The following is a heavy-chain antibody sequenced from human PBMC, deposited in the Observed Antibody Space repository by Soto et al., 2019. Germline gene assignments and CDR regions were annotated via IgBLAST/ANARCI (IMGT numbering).Heavy chain of an antibody. V-gene: IGHV4-59*01. CDR2: IYYSGST. J-gene: IGHJ4*02. Sequence: SETLSLTGTVSGGSISSYYWSWIRQPPGKGLEWIGYIYYSGSTNYNPSLKSRVTISVDTSKNQFSLKLSSVTAADTAVYYCARGYSSGWYYFDYWGQGTLVTVS. CDR3: ARGYSSGWYYFDY. CDR1: GGSISSYY. D-gene: IGHD6-19*01.